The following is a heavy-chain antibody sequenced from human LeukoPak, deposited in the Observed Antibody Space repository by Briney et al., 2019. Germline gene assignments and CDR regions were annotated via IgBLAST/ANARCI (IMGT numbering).Heavy chain of an antibody. Sequence: GESLKISCKGSGYTFTSNWIAWVRQMPGKGLEWMGTIYPGDSDTRYGPSFQGQVTISVDKSISTAYLQWSSLKASDSAMYYCAREGTTGGYYDYWGQGTQVAVSS. CDR2: IYPGDSDT. D-gene: IGHD1-7*01. J-gene: IGHJ4*02. CDR1: GYTFTSNW. V-gene: IGHV5-51*01. CDR3: AREGTTGGYYDY.